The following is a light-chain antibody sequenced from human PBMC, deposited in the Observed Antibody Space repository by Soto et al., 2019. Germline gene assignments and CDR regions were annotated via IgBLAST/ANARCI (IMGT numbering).Light chain of an antibody. CDR3: SSYTTNSTPYV. CDR2: EVS. CDR1: SSDVGGYNY. V-gene: IGLV2-14*01. Sequence: QSALTQPASVSGSPGQSITISCTGSSSDVGGYNYVSWYQQHPGKAPKLIIYEVSNRPSGVSNRFSGSKSGNTASLTISGLQAEDEADYYCSSYTTNSTPYVFGPGTKLTVL. J-gene: IGLJ1*01.